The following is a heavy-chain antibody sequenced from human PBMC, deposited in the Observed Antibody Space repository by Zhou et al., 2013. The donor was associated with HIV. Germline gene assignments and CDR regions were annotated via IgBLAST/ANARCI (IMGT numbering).Heavy chain of an antibody. J-gene: IGHJ4*02. D-gene: IGHD3-10*01. CDR3: AREISSGSFLDY. V-gene: IGHV1-69*04. Sequence: QVQLVQSGAEVKKPGSSVKVSCKASGGTFSSYAISWVRQAPGQGLEWMGRIIPILGIANYAQKFQGRVTITADKSTSTAYMELSSLRSEDTAVYYCAREISSGSFLDYWGQGTLVTVSS. CDR1: GGTFSSYA. CDR2: IIPILGIA.